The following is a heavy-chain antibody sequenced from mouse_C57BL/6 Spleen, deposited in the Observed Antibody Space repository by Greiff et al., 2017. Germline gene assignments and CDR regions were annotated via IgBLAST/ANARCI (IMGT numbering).Heavy chain of an antibody. D-gene: IGHD1-1*01. CDR3: ARKLIATVVFDY. CDR1: GYAFSSYW. CDR2: IYPGDGDT. J-gene: IGHJ2*01. Sequence: QVQLQQPGAELVKPGASVKISCKASGYAFSSYWMNWVKQRPGKGLEWIGQIYPGDGDTNYNEKFKGKATLTADKSSSTAYMQLSSLNSEDSAVYFCARKLIATVVFDYWGQGTTLTVSS. V-gene: IGHV1-80*01.